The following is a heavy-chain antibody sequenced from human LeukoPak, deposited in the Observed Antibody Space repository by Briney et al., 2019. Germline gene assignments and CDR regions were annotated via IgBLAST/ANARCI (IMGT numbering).Heavy chain of an antibody. V-gene: IGHV1-24*01. CDR2: FHPEDGET. Sequence: ASVKVSCMVSGDTLTALSMHWVRQAPGKGLEWMGGFHPEDGETIYAQKFQGRVTMTEDTSTDTAYMELSSLRSDDTAVYYCTTGKIYCSTTSCSDDYWGQGTLVTVSS. D-gene: IGHD2-2*01. J-gene: IGHJ4*02. CDR1: GDTLTALS. CDR3: TTGKIYCSTTSCSDDY.